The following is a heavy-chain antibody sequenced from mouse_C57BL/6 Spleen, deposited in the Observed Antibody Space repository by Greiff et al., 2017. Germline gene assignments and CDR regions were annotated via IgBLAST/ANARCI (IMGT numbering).Heavy chain of an antibody. V-gene: IGHV1-52*01. CDR3: ARSGYYTAWFAY. CDR2: IDPSDSET. CDR1: GYTFTSYW. Sequence: QVQLQQPGAELVRPGSSVKLSCKASGYTFTSYWMHWVKQRPIQGLEWIGNIDPSDSETHYNQKFKDKATLTVDKSSSTAYMQLSSLTSEDSAVYYCARSGYYTAWFAYWGQGTLVTVSA. J-gene: IGHJ3*01. D-gene: IGHD2-3*01.